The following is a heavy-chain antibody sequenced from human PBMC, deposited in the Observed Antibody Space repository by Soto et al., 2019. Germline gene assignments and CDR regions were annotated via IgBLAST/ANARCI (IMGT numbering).Heavy chain of an antibody. D-gene: IGHD6-13*01. J-gene: IGHJ4*02. V-gene: IGHV3-23*01. CDR1: GFTFSSYA. CDR3: ARRSSSWYFDY. CDR2: ISGSDGST. Sequence: EVQLLESGGGLVQPGGSLRLSCAASGFTFSSYAMNWVRQAPGKGLEWVSVISGSDGSTYYADSVKGRFTISRDNSKNTLKLQMNSLRAEAAAVYYCARRSSSWYFDYWGQGTLVTVSS.